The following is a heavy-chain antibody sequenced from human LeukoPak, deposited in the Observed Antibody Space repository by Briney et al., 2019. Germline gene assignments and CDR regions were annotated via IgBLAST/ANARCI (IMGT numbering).Heavy chain of an antibody. CDR3: AKDLEVTAVAVLDY. J-gene: IGHJ4*02. Sequence: GGSLRLSCAASGFTFSSYGMHWVRQAPGKGLEWVAVISYDGSNKYYADSVKGRFTISRDNSKNALYLQMNSLRAEDTAVYYCAKDLEVTAVAVLDYWGQGTLVTVSS. D-gene: IGHD6-19*01. CDR2: ISYDGSNK. CDR1: GFTFSSYG. V-gene: IGHV3-30*18.